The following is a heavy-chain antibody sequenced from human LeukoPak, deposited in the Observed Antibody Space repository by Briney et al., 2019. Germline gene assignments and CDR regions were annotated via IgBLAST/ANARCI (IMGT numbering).Heavy chain of an antibody. CDR1: GFTFSNAW. D-gene: IGHD3-22*01. CDR3: AKDPEEYYYDSSVS. Sequence: GGSLRLSCAASGFTFSNAWMDWVRQAPGKGLEWVSAISGSGGSTYYADSVKGRFTISRDNSKNTLYLQMNSLRAEDTAVYYCAKDPEEYYYDSSVSWGQGTLVTVSS. J-gene: IGHJ4*02. V-gene: IGHV3-23*01. CDR2: ISGSGGST.